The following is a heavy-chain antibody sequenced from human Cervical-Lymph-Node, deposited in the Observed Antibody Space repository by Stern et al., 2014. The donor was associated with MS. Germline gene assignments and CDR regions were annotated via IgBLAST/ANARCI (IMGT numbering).Heavy chain of an antibody. J-gene: IGHJ5*02. CDR3: ARRLYYYAPFDP. Sequence: EMQLVESGAEVKQPGESLKISCKGSGYSFTSYWIGWVRQMPGKGMEGMGIIYPGDSETRYSPSFQGQVTISADKSISTAYLQWSSLKASDTAMYYCARRLYYYAPFDPWGQGTLVTVSS. V-gene: IGHV5-51*01. CDR1: GYSFTSYW. D-gene: IGHD3-10*01. CDR2: IYPGDSET.